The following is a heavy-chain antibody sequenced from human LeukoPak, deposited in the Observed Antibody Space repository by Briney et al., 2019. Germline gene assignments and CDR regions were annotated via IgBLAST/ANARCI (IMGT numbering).Heavy chain of an antibody. J-gene: IGHJ5*02. Sequence: SETLSLTCTVSGGSISSGGYYWSWIRQHPGKGLEWIGYIYYSGSTYYNPSLKSRVTISVDTSKNQFSLKLSSVTAADTAVYYCARSGSYHRGDFDPWGQGTLVTVSS. V-gene: IGHV4-31*03. CDR1: GGSISSGGYY. CDR2: IYYSGST. CDR3: ARSGSYHRGDFDP. D-gene: IGHD1-26*01.